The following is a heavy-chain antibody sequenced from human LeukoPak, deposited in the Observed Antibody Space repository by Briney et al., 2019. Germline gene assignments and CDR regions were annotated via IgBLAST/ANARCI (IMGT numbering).Heavy chain of an antibody. D-gene: IGHD6-19*01. V-gene: IGHV4-4*07. Sequence: SETLSLTCTVSGGSISSYYWSWIRQPAGKGLEWVGRIYYSGSTNYNPSLKSRVTISVDTSKNQFSLKLSSVTAADTAVYYCARVIAVALAGYFDYWGQGTLVTVSS. CDR3: ARVIAVALAGYFDY. J-gene: IGHJ4*02. CDR2: IYYSGST. CDR1: GGSISSYY.